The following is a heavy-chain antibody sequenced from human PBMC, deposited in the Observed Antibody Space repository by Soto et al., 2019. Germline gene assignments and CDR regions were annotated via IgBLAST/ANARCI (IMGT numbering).Heavy chain of an antibody. CDR1: GFSFNSYT. CDR2: ISSSGSFT. Sequence: GGSLRLSCAASGFSFNSYTMNWLRQAPGKGLEWASSISSSGSFTDYADSVRGRFTISRDNAKNSLYLQMTSLSAEDTAVYYCSTSGSGWYGVDFDVWGQGTKVTVSS. D-gene: IGHD6-19*01. CDR3: STSGSGWYGVDFDV. J-gene: IGHJ3*01. V-gene: IGHV3-21*01.